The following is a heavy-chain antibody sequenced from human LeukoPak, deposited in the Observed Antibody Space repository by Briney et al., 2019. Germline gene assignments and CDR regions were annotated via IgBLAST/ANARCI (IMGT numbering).Heavy chain of an antibody. D-gene: IGHD2-15*01. CDR3: ARASSRGGSGSFVLDY. J-gene: IGHJ4*02. CDR2: INPNSGGT. V-gene: IGHV1-2*02. CDR1: GYTFTGYY. Sequence: ASVKVSCKASGYTFTGYYMHWVRQAPGQGLEWMGWINPNSGGTNYAQKFQGRVTTTRDTSISTAYMELSRLRSDDTAVYYCARASSRGGSGSFVLDYWGQGTLVTVSS.